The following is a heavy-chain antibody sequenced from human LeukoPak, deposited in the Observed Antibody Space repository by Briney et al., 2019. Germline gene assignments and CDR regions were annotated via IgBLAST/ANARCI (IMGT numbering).Heavy chain of an antibody. D-gene: IGHD2-8*01. V-gene: IGHV1-2*02. CDR1: GYTFTDYY. J-gene: IGHJ4*02. CDR3: ARGFRYCTNGVCSKYYFDY. Sequence: GASVKVSCKASGYTFTDYYMHWLRQAPGQGLEWMGWINPNSGGTNYAQKFQGRVTMTRDTSISTDYMELSRLRSDDTAVYYCARGFRYCTNGVCSKYYFDYWGQGTLVTVSS. CDR2: INPNSGGT.